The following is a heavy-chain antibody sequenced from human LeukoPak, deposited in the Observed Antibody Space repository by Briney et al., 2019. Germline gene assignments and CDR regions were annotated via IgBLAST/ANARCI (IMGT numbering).Heavy chain of an antibody. Sequence: GASVKVSCKASGYTFTSYGISWVRQAPGQGLEWMGWISAYNGNTNYAQKLQGRVTMTTDTSTSTAYMELRSLRSDDTAVYYCARARATKSGRYYYYYAMDVWGQGTTVTVSS. CDR2: ISAYNGNT. CDR3: ARARATKSGRYYYYYAMDV. D-gene: IGHD5-12*01. J-gene: IGHJ6*02. V-gene: IGHV1-18*04. CDR1: GYTFTSYG.